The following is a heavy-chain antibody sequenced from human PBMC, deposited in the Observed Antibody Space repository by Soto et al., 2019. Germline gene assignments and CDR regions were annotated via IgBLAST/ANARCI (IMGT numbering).Heavy chain of an antibody. D-gene: IGHD3-22*01. V-gene: IGHV1-24*01. J-gene: IGHJ3*02. Sequence: SVKVSCKVSGYTLTELSIHWVRQAPGKGLEWMGGFDPEDGETIYAQKFQGRVTMTEDTSTDTAYMELSSLRSEDTAVYYCARYAVRSYYYDSSGSQDAFDIWGQGTMVTVSS. CDR1: GYTLTELS. CDR2: FDPEDGET. CDR3: ARYAVRSYYYDSSGSQDAFDI.